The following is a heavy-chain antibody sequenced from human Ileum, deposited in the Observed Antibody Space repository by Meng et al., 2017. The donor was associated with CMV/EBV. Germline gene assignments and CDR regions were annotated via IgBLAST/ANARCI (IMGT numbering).Heavy chain of an antibody. V-gene: IGHV3-23*01. CDR2: IGDSSRYT. CDR3: GGGLDKQPYYYYYGMDV. CDR1: GLTFSNYA. J-gene: IGHJ6*02. D-gene: IGHD1/OR15-1a*01. Sequence: GGPLRLSCAASGLTFSNYAMTWVRQAPGKGLEWVSTIGDSSRYTYYAESVKGRFTIFRDNSKNTVYLQMNSLRVEDTAVYYCGGGLDKQPYYYYYGMDVWGQGTTVTVSS.